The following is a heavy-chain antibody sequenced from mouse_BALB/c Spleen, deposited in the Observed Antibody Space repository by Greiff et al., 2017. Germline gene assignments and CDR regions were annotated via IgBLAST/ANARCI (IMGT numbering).Heavy chain of an antibody. CDR1: GYTFTNYW. Sequence: VKLMESGAELVRPGTSVKISCKASGYTFTNYWLGWVKQRPGHGLEWIGDIYPGGGYTNYNEKFKGKATLTADTSSSTAYMQLSSLTSEDSAVYFCARSHSDYAMDYWGQGTSVTVSS. V-gene: IGHV1-63*02. D-gene: IGHD3-1*01. CDR3: ARSHSDYAMDY. J-gene: IGHJ4*01. CDR2: IYPGGGYT.